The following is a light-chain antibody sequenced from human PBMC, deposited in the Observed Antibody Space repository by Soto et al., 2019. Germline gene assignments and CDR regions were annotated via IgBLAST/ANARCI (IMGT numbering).Light chain of an antibody. J-gene: IGKJ4*01. V-gene: IGKV3-11*01. CDR3: QQRIDWPLT. Sequence: EIVLTQSPATLSLSPGEGATLSCRASQSIRTYLVWYQQKPGQAPRLLIYDASNRATGIPARFSGSGSGTDFTLTISSLEPEDFAVYYCQQRIDWPLTFGGGTKVDIK. CDR2: DAS. CDR1: QSIRTY.